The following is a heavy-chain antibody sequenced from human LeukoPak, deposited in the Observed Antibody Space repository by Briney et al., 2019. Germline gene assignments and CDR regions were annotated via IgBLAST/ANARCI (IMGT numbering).Heavy chain of an antibody. D-gene: IGHD6-13*01. V-gene: IGHV3-23*01. CDR2: IGGSGTGT. CDR3: AKGCSSSTCDEGRWFDP. J-gene: IGHJ5*02. CDR1: VFIFSTYA. Sequence: GGSLRLSRAASVFIFSTYAMSWVRQAQGKGLEWVSAIGGSGTGTFYAASVKGRFTISRNNSKNTVYLQMNSLRGEDTAVYYCAKGCSSSTCDEGRWFDPLGQGTLVTVSS.